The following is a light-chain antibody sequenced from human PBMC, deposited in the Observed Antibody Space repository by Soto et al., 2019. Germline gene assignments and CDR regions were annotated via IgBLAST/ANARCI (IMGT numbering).Light chain of an antibody. V-gene: IGKV3-15*01. CDR1: QSVSSN. CDR3: QQYNTWPPIT. J-gene: IGKJ5*01. CDR2: GAS. Sequence: EIVMTQSPATLSVSPGERATLSCRASQSVSSNLAWYQQKPGQAPRLLIYGASIRATGIPARFSGSGSWTEFTLTIRSLQSEDFAVYYCQQYNTWPPITFGQGTRLEIK.